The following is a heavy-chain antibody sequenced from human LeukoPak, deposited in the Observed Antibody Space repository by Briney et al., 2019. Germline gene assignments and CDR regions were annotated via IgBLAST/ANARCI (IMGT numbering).Heavy chain of an antibody. V-gene: IGHV3-23*01. CDR2: ISGSGGST. D-gene: IGHD3-22*01. Sequence: GGSLRLSCAASAFTFSSYAMSWVRQAPGKGLEWVSAISGSGGSTYYADSVKGRFTISRDNSKNTLYLQMNSLRAEDTAVYYCAKNPRAVVILYYFDYWGQGTLVTVSS. J-gene: IGHJ4*02. CDR3: AKNPRAVVILYYFDY. CDR1: AFTFSSYA.